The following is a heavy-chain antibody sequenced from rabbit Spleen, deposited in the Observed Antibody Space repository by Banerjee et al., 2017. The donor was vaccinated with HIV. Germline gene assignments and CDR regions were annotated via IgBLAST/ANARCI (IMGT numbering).Heavy chain of an antibody. CDR3: ARDSAGREDFNL. CDR2: INAITGKA. J-gene: IGHJ4*01. D-gene: IGHD4-2*01. CDR1: GVSFSDKDV. Sequence: EQLEESGGGLVKPEGSLTLTCKASGVSFSDKDVMCWVRQAPGKGLTWIACINAITGKAVYASWAKGRFTFSRTSSTTVTLQMTSLTVADTATYFFARDSAGREDFNLWGQGTLVTVS. V-gene: IGHV1S45*01.